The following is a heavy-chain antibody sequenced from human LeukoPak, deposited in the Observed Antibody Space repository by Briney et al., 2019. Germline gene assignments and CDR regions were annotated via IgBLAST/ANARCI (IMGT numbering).Heavy chain of an antibody. CDR2: IYHSGST. Sequence: SETLSLTCAVSGYSISSDNYWVWIRQPPGQGLEWTGGIYHSGSTYDNPSLKSRVTMSVDTSKNQFSLKLSSVTAADTAVYYCARAPRDSSSSNYMRRFDYWGQGTLVTVSS. D-gene: IGHD3-22*01. CDR3: ARAPRDSSSSNYMRRFDY. CDR1: GYSISSDNY. J-gene: IGHJ4*02. V-gene: IGHV4-38-2*01.